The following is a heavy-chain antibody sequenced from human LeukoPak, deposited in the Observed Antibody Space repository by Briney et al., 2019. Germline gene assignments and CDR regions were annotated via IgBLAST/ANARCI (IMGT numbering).Heavy chain of an antibody. CDR3: ARQSSGGWFDP. D-gene: IGHD3-10*01. CDR2: ISFSGGST. CDR1: GFTFSGSA. Sequence: GGSLRLSCAASGFTFSGSAMSWVRQAPGKGLEWVSLISFSGGSTYYADSVKGRFTISRDNSKDTLYLQMNSLRAEDTAVYYCARQSSGGWFDPWGQGILVTVSS. J-gene: IGHJ5*02. V-gene: IGHV3-23*01.